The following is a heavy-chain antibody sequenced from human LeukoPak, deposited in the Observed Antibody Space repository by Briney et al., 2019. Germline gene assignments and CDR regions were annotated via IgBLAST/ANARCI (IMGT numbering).Heavy chain of an antibody. CDR1: GYTFTGYY. D-gene: IGHD3-10*01. Sequence: GASVTVSCKASGYTFTGYYMHWVRQAPGQGLEWMGWINPNSGGTNYAQKFQGRVTITRDTSISTAYMELSRLRSDDTAVYYCARKARSMVRGVIPHDAFDIWGQGTMVTVSS. CDR2: INPNSGGT. CDR3: ARKARSMVRGVIPHDAFDI. V-gene: IGHV1-2*02. J-gene: IGHJ3*02.